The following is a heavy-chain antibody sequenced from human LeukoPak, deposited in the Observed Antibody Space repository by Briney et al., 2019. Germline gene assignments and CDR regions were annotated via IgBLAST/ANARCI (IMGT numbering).Heavy chain of an antibody. CDR1: GFTFSSYW. D-gene: IGHD6-13*01. Sequence: PGGSLRLSCAASGFTFSSYWMSWVRQAPGKGLEWVANIKQDGSEKYYVDSVKGRFTISRDNAKNSLYLQMNSLRAEDAAVYYCAREQGYSSGWYTGYYYYYMDVWGKGTTVTVSS. CDR2: IKQDGSEK. V-gene: IGHV3-7*01. CDR3: AREQGYSSGWYTGYYYYYMDV. J-gene: IGHJ6*03.